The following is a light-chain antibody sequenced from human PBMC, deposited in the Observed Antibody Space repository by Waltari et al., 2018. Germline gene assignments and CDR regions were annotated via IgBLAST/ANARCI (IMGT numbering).Light chain of an antibody. Sequence: DIQMTQSPSSLSASVGEQVTITCRASQSISTYLSWYQQKPGKAPKLLIHSASALRSGVPSRFLGSGSGTDFTLTITNLQPEDFATYYCQQTYSTSFGGGTKVEI. V-gene: IGKV1-39*01. CDR3: QQTYSTS. J-gene: IGKJ4*01. CDR2: SAS. CDR1: QSISTY.